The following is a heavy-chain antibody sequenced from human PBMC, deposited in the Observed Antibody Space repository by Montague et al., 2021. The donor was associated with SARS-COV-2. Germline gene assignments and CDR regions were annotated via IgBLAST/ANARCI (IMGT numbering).Heavy chain of an antibody. D-gene: IGHD5-18*01. Sequence: SETLSPTCTVSGGSISGYYWSWIRQPPGKGPEWIGNIYDTGNTNYNPSLKSRVTISEDTSKNQFSLRLTSVTAADTAVYYCARDFRLQLWQTNYYFGLWGRGTLVSVSS. CDR2: IYDTGNT. CDR1: GGSISGYY. J-gene: IGHJ2*01. V-gene: IGHV4-59*01. CDR3: ARDFRLQLWQTNYYFGL.